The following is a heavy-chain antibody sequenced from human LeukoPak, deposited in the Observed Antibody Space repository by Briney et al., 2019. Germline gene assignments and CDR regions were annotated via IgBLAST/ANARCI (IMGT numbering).Heavy chain of an antibody. CDR1: GFTVSTNY. Sequence: GGSLRLSCAASGFTVSTNYMSWVRQAPGKGLEWVSLIYSDGTTNYADSVKGRFTISRDNSKNTLFLQMNSLRAGDTAVYYCARDVYYFDYWGQGTLVTVSS. D-gene: IGHD5/OR15-5a*01. CDR3: ARDVYYFDY. CDR2: IYSDGTT. J-gene: IGHJ4*02. V-gene: IGHV3-53*01.